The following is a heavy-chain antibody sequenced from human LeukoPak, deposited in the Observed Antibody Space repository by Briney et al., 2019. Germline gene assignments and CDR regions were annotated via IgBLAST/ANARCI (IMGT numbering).Heavy chain of an antibody. CDR1: GYTFSSYW. V-gene: IGHV3-7*01. CDR2: MNQEGCDK. CDR3: GRDSAGSDYVWGRYRYTDSFDY. D-gene: IGHD3-16*02. Sequence: GGSLRLSCAASGYTFSSYWMSWVRQAPGKGLEGVADMNQEGCDKIYGDSVEGRFTISRDNAKNTLYLQQNTLNAEDTAVYYCGRDSAGSDYVWGRYRYTDSFDYWGQGTLVTVSS. J-gene: IGHJ4*02.